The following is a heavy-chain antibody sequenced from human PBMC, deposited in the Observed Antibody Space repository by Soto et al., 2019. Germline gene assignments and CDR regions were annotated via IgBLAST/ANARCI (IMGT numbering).Heavy chain of an antibody. CDR3: ARHHGPTTSENWFDP. CDR2: ITASGSEA. Sequence: EVQLLESGGGLVQPGGSLRLSCAASGFSFSGSAMSWVRQAPGKGLEFVSSITASGSEAFHANSVKGRFTMSRDNSKNMLFLQMNSLRVEDTAIYYCARHHGPTTSENWFDPWGQGTLVTVSS. CDR1: GFSFSGSA. D-gene: IGHD5-12*01. V-gene: IGHV3-23*01. J-gene: IGHJ5*02.